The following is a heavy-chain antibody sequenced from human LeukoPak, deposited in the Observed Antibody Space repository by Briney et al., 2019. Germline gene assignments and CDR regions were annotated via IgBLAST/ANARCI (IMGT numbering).Heavy chain of an antibody. CDR3: ARSYGDNLNFDY. J-gene: IGHJ4*02. CDR1: GGSISSYC. D-gene: IGHD4-17*01. Sequence: SSETLSLTCTVSGGSISSYCWSWIRQPPGKGLEWIGYIYYTGSTNYNPSLKSRVTISVGTSKNQFSLKLSSVTAADTAVYYCARSYGDNLNFDYWGQGSLVTVSS. V-gene: IGHV4-59*01. CDR2: IYYTGST.